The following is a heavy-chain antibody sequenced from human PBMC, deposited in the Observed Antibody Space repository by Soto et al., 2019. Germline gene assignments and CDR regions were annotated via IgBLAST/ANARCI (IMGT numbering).Heavy chain of an antibody. CDR3: ESGLRVAY. J-gene: IGHJ4*02. CDR1: GFTFSSYA. V-gene: IGHV3-30-3*01. D-gene: IGHD2-15*01. Sequence: GSLRLSCAASGFTFSSYAMHWVRQAPGKGLEWVAVISYDGSNKYYADSVKGRFTISRDNSKNTLYLQMNSLRAEDTAVYYCESGLRVAYWGQGTLVTVSS. CDR2: ISYDGSNK.